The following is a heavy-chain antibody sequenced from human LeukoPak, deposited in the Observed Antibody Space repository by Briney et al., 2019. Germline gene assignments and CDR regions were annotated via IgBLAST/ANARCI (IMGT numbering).Heavy chain of an antibody. J-gene: IGHJ4*02. CDR3: ARGYKYAFDN. CDR1: GFPFIDYS. D-gene: IGHD5-24*01. CDR2: IGIDSGNT. Sequence: GGSLRLSCAASGFPFIDYSMNWVRQAPGKGLEWISYIGIDSGNTNYADSVKGRFTISGDKAKNSLYLQMNSLRVEDTAVYYCARGYKYAFDNWGQGTLVTVSS. V-gene: IGHV3-48*01.